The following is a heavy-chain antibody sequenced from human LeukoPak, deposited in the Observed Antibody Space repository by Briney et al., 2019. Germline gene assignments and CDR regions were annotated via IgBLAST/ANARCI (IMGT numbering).Heavy chain of an antibody. CDR2: ISYDGSNK. J-gene: IGHJ4*02. CDR3: AKAPWGLYDSSGYYYFH. Sequence: PGRSLRLSCAASGFTFSSYDMHWVRQAPGKGLEWVAVISYDGSNKYYADSVKGRFTISRDNSKNTLYLQMNSLRAEDTAVYYCAKAPWGLYDSSGYYYFHWGQGTLVTVSS. D-gene: IGHD3-22*01. V-gene: IGHV3-30*18. CDR1: GFTFSSYD.